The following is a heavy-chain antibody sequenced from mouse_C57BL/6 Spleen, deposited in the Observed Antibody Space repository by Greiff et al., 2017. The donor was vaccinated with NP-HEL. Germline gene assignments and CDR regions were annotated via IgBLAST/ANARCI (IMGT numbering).Heavy chain of an antibody. CDR2: ISDGGSYT. V-gene: IGHV5-4*01. CDR1: GFTFSSYA. D-gene: IGHD1-1*01. Sequence: EVQGVESGGGLVKPGGSLKLSCAASGFTFSSYAMSWVRQTPEKRLEWVATISDGGSYTYYPDNVKGRFTISRDNAKNNLYLQMSHLKSEDTAMYYCAREGTTVADAMDYWGQGTSVTVSS. CDR3: AREGTTVADAMDY. J-gene: IGHJ4*01.